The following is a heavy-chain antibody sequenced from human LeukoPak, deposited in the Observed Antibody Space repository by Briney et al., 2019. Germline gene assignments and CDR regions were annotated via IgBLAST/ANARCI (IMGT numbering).Heavy chain of an antibody. V-gene: IGHV1-69*13. CDR3: ARDDSIAAAGLF. D-gene: IGHD6-13*01. Sequence: ASVKVSRKASGGTFSSYAISWVRQAPGQGLEWMGGIIPIFGTANYAQKFQGRVTITADESTSTAYMELSSLRSEDTAVYYCARDDSIAAAGLFRGQGTLVTVSS. CDR2: IIPIFGTA. CDR1: GGTFSSYA. J-gene: IGHJ4*02.